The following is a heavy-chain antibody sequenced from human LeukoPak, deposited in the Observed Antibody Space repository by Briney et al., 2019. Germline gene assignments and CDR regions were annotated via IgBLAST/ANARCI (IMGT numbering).Heavy chain of an antibody. J-gene: IGHJ4*02. D-gene: IGHD4-17*01. CDR1: GFTVSSNY. CDR3: ASTSTVTTYYFDY. Sequence: GSLRLSCAASGFTVSSNYMSWVRQAPGKGLEWVSVIYSGGSTYYADSVKGRFTISRHNSKNTLYLQMNSLRAEDTAVYYCASTSTVTTYYFDYWGQGTLVTVSS. CDR2: IYSGGST. V-gene: IGHV3-53*04.